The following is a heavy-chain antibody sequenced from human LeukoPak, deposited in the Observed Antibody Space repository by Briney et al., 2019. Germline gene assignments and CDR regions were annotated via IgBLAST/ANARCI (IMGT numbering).Heavy chain of an antibody. CDR1: GGSISSYY. CDR3: ARDEYTYGGRTHPYYFDY. D-gene: IGHD5-18*01. Sequence: SETLSLTCTVSGGSISSYYWSWIRQSPGKGLEWIGYIYYSGSTNYNPSLKSRVTISVDTSKNQFSLKLSSVTAADTAVYYCARDEYTYGGRTHPYYFDYWGQGTLVTVSS. CDR2: IYYSGST. V-gene: IGHV4-59*12. J-gene: IGHJ4*02.